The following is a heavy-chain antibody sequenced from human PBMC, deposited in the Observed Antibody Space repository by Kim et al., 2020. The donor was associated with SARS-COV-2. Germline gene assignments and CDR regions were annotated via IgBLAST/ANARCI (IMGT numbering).Heavy chain of an antibody. V-gene: IGHV4-31*03. Sequence: SETLSLTCTVSGGSISSGGYYWSWIRQHPGKGLEWIGYIYYSGSTYYNPSLKSRVTISVDTSKNQFSLKLSSVTAADTAVYYCARERYCSGGSCTVYYMDVWGKGTTVTVSS. CDR1: GGSISSGGYY. CDR2: IYYSGST. J-gene: IGHJ6*03. D-gene: IGHD2-15*01. CDR3: ARERYCSGGSCTVYYMDV.